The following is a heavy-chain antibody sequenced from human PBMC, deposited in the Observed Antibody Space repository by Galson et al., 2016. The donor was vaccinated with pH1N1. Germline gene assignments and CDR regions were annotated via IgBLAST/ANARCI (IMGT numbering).Heavy chain of an antibody. V-gene: IGHV4-4*02. CDR1: GDAVSSTTW. CDR2: IYHSGNT. CDR3: ARNGADYFYGLDV. Sequence: SETLSLTCAVSGDAVSSTTWWTWVRQPPGKGLEWIGEIYHSGNTNYSPSHKSRVTISVDTSKNQISLKLISATAADPAVYYCARNGADYFYGLDVWGQGTTVTVSS. J-gene: IGHJ6*02.